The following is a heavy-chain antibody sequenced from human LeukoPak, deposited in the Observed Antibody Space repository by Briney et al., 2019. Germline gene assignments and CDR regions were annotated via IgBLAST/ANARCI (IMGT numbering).Heavy chain of an antibody. CDR1: GFTFSSYS. CDR3: ARDGSAGITTFGVDDYYYYYMDV. D-gene: IGHD3-3*01. CDR2: ISSSSSTI. J-gene: IGHJ6*03. V-gene: IGHV3-48*01. Sequence: GGSLRLSCAASGFTFSSYSMNWVRQAPGKGLEWVSYISSSSSTIYYADSVKGRFTISRDNAKNSLYLQMNSLRAEDTAVYYCARDGSAGITTFGVDDYYYYYMDVWGKGTTVTVSS.